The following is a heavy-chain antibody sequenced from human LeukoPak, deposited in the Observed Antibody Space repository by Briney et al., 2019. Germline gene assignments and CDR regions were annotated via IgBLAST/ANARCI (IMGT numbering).Heavy chain of an antibody. CDR1: GGSISSGDYY. Sequence: SETLSLTCTVSGGSISSGDYYWSWIRQPPGKGLEWIGYIYYSGSTYYNPSLKSRVTISVDTSKNQFSLKLSSVTAADTAVYYCARDYRFGVGMDVWGKGTTVTVSS. CDR3: ARDYRFGVGMDV. D-gene: IGHD3-10*01. J-gene: IGHJ6*04. CDR2: IYYSGST. V-gene: IGHV4-30-4*01.